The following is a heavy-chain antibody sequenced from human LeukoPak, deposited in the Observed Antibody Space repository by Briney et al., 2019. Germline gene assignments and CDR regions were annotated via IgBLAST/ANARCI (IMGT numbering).Heavy chain of an antibody. CDR1: GGSISSYY. CDR3: ARGLASCSSWYNRNYYYYGMDV. V-gene: IGHV4-59*01. J-gene: IGHJ6*02. CDR2: IYYSGST. D-gene: IGHD6-13*01. Sequence: PSETLSLTCTVSGGSISSYYWSWIRQPPGKGLEWIGYIYYSGSTNYNPSLKSRVTISVDTSKNQFSLRLSSVTAADTAVYYCARGLASCSSWYNRNYYYYGMDVWGQGTTVTVSS.